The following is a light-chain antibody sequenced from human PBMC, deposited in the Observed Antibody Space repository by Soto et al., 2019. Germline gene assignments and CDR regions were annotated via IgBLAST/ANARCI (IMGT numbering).Light chain of an antibody. Sequence: DIQLTQSPSFLSGSVGDRVTITCRASQGISSPSDWYQQKPGEAPRLLIYAASTLQSGVPSRFSGSGYGTEFTLTISSLQPDDFASYYCQKLHNFPLTFGQGTRPEI. V-gene: IGKV1-9*01. J-gene: IGKJ5*01. CDR1: QGISSP. CDR2: AAS. CDR3: QKLHNFPLT.